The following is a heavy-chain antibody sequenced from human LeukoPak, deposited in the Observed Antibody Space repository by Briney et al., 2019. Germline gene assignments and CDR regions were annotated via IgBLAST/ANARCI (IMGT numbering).Heavy chain of an antibody. Sequence: PGGSLRLSCAASGFTFDDYAMHWVRHAPGKGLEWVSGISWNSGSIGYADSVKGRFTISRDNAKNSLYLQMNSLRAEDPAVYYCARDGIVGATTGDYWGQGTLVTVSS. V-gene: IGHV3-9*01. J-gene: IGHJ4*02. CDR3: ARDGIVGATTGDY. CDR2: ISWNSGSI. CDR1: GFTFDDYA. D-gene: IGHD1-26*01.